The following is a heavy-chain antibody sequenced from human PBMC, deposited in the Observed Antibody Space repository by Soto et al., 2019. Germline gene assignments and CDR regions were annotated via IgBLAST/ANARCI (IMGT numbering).Heavy chain of an antibody. Sequence: QPLSVPSVISGDSVSSNSAACNLIRQSPSRGLEWLGRTYYRSKWFNDYAVSVKSRITINPDTSKNQFSLQLNSVTPEDTAVYYCARFPLYYYYGMDVWGQGTTVTVSS. CDR2: TYYRSKWFN. V-gene: IGHV6-1*01. CDR3: ARFPLYYYYGMDV. CDR1: GDSVSSNSAA. J-gene: IGHJ6*02.